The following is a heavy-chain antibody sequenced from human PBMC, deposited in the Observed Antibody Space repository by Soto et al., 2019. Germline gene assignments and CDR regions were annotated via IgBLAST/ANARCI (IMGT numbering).Heavy chain of an antibody. V-gene: IGHV1-8*01. CDR2: MNPNSGNT. D-gene: IGHD3-22*01. Sequence: ASVKVSCKASGYTFTSYDINWVRQATGQGLEWMGWMNPNSGNTGYAQKFQGRVTMTRNTSISTAYMELSSLRSEDTAVYYCASVGSYDSTPDVAFDIWGQGTMGTVSS. CDR3: ASVGSYDSTPDVAFDI. J-gene: IGHJ3*02. CDR1: GYTFTSYD.